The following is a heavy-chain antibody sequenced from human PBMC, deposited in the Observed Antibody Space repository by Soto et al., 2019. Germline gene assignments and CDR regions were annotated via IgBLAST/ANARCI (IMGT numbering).Heavy chain of an antibody. CDR2: IYTSGST. J-gene: IGHJ6*02. Sequence: PSETLSLTCTFSCGSISSYYWSWIRQPAGKGLEWIGRIYTSGSTNYNPSLKSRVTMSVDTSKNQFSLKLSSVTAADTAVYYCARDGRDYYDSSGYQYYYYGMDVWGQGTTVTVSS. CDR3: ARDGRDYYDSSGYQYYYYGMDV. CDR1: CGSISSYY. V-gene: IGHV4-4*07. D-gene: IGHD3-22*01.